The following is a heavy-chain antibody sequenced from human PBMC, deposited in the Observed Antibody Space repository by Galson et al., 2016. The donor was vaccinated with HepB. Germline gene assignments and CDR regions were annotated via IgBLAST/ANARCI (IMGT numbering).Heavy chain of an antibody. J-gene: IGHJ6*03. CDR2: ISHDGSNQ. CDR3: AKDGLNEWLVLYMDV. D-gene: IGHD6-19*01. CDR1: GFFFTNYG. Sequence: SLRLSCAASGFFFTNYGMHWVRQAPGKGLEWVAVISHDGSNQYYADSVKGRFTISRDNSNNTLYLQMNSLRADDTAVYYCAKDGLNEWLVLYMDVWGKGTTVTVSS. V-gene: IGHV3-30*18.